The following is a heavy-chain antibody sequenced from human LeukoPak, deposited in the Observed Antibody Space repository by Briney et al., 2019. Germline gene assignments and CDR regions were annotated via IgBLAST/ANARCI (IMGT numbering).Heavy chain of an antibody. Sequence: ASVKVSCKTPGYTFSNYDINWVRQAAGQGLEWMGWMNPNSGNAAYAQKFQGRVTITRNTSISTAYMELSSLRSEDTAVYYCARVFTVTTENYYYYYMDVWGKGTTVTISS. V-gene: IGHV1-8*03. CDR1: GYTFSNYD. CDR2: MNPNSGNA. J-gene: IGHJ6*03. CDR3: ARVFTVTTENYYYYYMDV. D-gene: IGHD4-17*01.